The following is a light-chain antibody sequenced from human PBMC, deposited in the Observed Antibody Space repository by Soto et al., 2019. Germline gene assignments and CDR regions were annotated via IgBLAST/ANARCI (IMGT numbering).Light chain of an antibody. Sequence: EIVLTQSPGTLSLSPGERATLSCRASQSVSSDYLAWYHQKPGQAPRLLIYGASTRATGIPDRFSGSGSGTDFTLTISRLEAEDFAVYYCQQYGSSPFTFGPGTKVDIK. CDR1: QSVSSDY. V-gene: IGKV3-20*01. J-gene: IGKJ3*01. CDR2: GAS. CDR3: QQYGSSPFT.